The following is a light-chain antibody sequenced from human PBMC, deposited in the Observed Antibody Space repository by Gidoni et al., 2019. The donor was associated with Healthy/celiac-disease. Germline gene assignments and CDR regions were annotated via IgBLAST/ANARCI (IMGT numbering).Light chain of an antibody. CDR2: LGS. CDR3: MQALQTPYT. CDR1: QSLLHSNGYNY. V-gene: IGKV2-28*01. Sequence: DIVMTQSPLSLPVTPGEPASISCRSSQSLLHSNGYNYLDWYRQKPGQSPQLLIYLGSNRASGVPDRFSGSGSGTDFTLKISRVEAEDVGVYYCMQALQTPYTFGQGTKLEIK. J-gene: IGKJ2*01.